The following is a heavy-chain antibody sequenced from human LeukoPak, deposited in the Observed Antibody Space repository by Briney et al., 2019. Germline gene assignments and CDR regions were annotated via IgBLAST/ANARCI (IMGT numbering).Heavy chain of an antibody. CDR2: ISYDGSNK. V-gene: IGHV3-30*18. Sequence: GGSLRLSRAASGFTFSSYVMHWVRQAPSKGLEWVAVISYDGSNKYYADSVKGRFTISRDNSKNTLYLQMNSLRAEDTAVYYCAKEPRCSSASCDTIRTDWENWGQGTLVSVSS. CDR3: AKEPRCSSASCDTIRTDWEN. J-gene: IGHJ4*02. D-gene: IGHD2-2*02. CDR1: GFTFSSYV.